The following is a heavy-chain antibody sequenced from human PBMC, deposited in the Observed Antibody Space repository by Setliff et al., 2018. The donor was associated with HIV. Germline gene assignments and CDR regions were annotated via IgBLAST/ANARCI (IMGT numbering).Heavy chain of an antibody. D-gene: IGHD2-8*01. Sequence: LRLSCAASGFTFRRYTMNWVRQAPGRGLEWVSYISSDGVVYYGDSVKGRFTIFRDDANNSLHLQMNRLRAEDTAVYYCARDSYCTSGACYVRKAYYAMDVWGQGTTVTVSS. J-gene: IGHJ6*02. CDR3: ARDSYCTSGACYVRKAYYAMDV. V-gene: IGHV3-48*01. CDR2: ISSDGVV. CDR1: GFTFRRYT.